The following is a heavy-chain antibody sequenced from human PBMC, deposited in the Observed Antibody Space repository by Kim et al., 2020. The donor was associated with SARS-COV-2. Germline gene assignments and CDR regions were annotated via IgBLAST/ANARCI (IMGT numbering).Heavy chain of an antibody. D-gene: IGHD6-19*01. J-gene: IGHJ5*02. CDR1: GYTFTSYY. CDR2: INPSGGST. Sequence: ASVKVSCKASGYTFTSYYMHWVRQAPGQGLEWMGIINPSGGSTSYAQKFQGRVTMTRDTSTSTVYMELSSLRSEDTAVYYCAREGGFVAVAGTGFDPWGQGTLVTVSS. V-gene: IGHV1-46*01. CDR3: AREGGFVAVAGTGFDP.